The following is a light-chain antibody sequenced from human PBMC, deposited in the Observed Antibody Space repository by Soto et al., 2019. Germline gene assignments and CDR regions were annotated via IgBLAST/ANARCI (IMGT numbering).Light chain of an antibody. CDR2: AAS. CDR3: QQYNSYSTLIT. V-gene: IGKV1-5*01. CDR1: QSISSW. Sequence: DIQMTHSPSTLSASVGCRGSITCRASQSISSWLAWHQQNPGQAPKLLMDAASSLQSGVPSRSSGSGSGTDFTPTISSLQPDHFATHYCQQYNSYSTLITFGQGTRLE. J-gene: IGKJ5*01.